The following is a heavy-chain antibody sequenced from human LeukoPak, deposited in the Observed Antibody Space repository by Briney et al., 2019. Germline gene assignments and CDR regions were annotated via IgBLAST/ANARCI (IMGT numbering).Heavy chain of an antibody. J-gene: IGHJ4*02. CDR3: ARSTYVDTADNYDY. Sequence: SETLSLTCTVSGGSISSYYWSWIRQPAGKGLEWIGRIYTSGSTNYNPSLKSRVTMSVDTSRNQFSLKLTSVTAADTAVYYCARSTYVDTADNYDYWGQGTLVTVSS. CDR2: IYTSGST. CDR1: GGSISSYY. V-gene: IGHV4-4*07. D-gene: IGHD5-18*01.